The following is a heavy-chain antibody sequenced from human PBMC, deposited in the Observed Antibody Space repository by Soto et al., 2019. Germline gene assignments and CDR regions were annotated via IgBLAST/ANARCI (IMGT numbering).Heavy chain of an antibody. D-gene: IGHD2-21*02. V-gene: IGHV4-31*03. CDR2: IYYSGST. CDR3: PRVCGGDGHYGMDV. Sequence: QVQLQESGPGLVKPSQTLSLTCTVSGGSISSGGYYWSWIRQHPGKGLEWIGYIYYSGSTYYNPSLTGRVPLSEAIPKTRCSRKLSSVTAAATAVYYWPRVCGGDGHYGMDVWGQGTTFTVSS. CDR1: GGSISSGGYY. J-gene: IGHJ6*02.